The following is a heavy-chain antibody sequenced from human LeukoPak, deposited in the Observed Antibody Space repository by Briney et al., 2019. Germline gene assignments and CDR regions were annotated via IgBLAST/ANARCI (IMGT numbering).Heavy chain of an antibody. J-gene: IGHJ4*02. V-gene: IGHV3-48*04. Sequence: GGSLRLSCAASGFTFSSYGMNWVRQAPGKGLEWVSYISSSTTTIYYADSVKGRFTISRDNAKKSLYLQMNSLRAEDTAVYYCASKQGDYWGQGTLVTVSS. CDR1: GFTFSSYG. CDR2: ISSSTTTI. CDR3: ASKQGDY.